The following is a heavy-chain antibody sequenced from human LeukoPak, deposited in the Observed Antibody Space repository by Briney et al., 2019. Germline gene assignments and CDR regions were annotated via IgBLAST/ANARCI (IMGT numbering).Heavy chain of an antibody. CDR2: ISYDGSNK. V-gene: IGHV3-30*04. J-gene: IGHJ4*02. CDR3: ARPQPHYYDSSGQNDYFDY. CDR1: GSTFSSYA. D-gene: IGHD3-22*01. Sequence: GGSLRLSCAASGSTFSSYAMHWVRQAPGKGLEWVAVISYDGSNKYYADSVKGRFTISRDNSKNTLYLQMNSLRAEDTAVYYCARPQPHYYDSSGQNDYFDYWGQGTLVTVSS.